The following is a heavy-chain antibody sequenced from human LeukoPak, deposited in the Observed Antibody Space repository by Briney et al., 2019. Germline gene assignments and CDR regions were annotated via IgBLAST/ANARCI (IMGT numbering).Heavy chain of an antibody. CDR2: ISSSSSYI. Sequence: PGGSLRLSCAASGFTFSRYSMNWVRQAPGKGLEWVSCISSSSSYIYYADSVKGRFTISRDNAKNSLYLQMNSLRAEDTAVYYCARDQSTGYSSSWYGGYHFDYWGQGTLVTVSS. CDR1: GFTFSRYS. CDR3: ARDQSTGYSSSWYGGYHFDY. D-gene: IGHD6-13*01. V-gene: IGHV3-21*01. J-gene: IGHJ4*02.